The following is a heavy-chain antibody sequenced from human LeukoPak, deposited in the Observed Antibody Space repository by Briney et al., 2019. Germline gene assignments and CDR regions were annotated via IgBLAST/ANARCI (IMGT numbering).Heavy chain of an antibody. J-gene: IGHJ4*02. D-gene: IGHD2-2*02. V-gene: IGHV4-39*07. CDR2: INHSGST. CDR3: ARGRSVVVPAAIRLRNHY. Sequence: SETLSLTCTVSGGSISSTGYNWGWIRQPPGKGLEWIGEINHSGSTNYNPSLKSRVTISVDTSKNQFSLKLSSVTAADTAVYYCARGRSVVVPAAIRLRNHYWGQGTLVTVSS. CDR1: GGSISSTGYN.